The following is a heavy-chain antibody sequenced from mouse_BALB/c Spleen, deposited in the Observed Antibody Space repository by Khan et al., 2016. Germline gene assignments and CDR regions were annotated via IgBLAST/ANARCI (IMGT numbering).Heavy chain of an antibody. J-gene: IGHJ1*01. V-gene: IGHV5-12-1*01. D-gene: IGHD1-1*01. CDR3: ARRGSSYGWYFDV. Sequence: EVELVESGGGLVKPGGSLKLSCAASGFAFSNYDMSWVRQTPEKRLEWVAYISSGGGRTYYPDTVKGRFTISRDDAKNTRYLQMSRLKSEDTAMYYCARRGSSYGWYFDVWGAGTTVTVSS. CDR2: ISSGGGRT. CDR1: GFAFSNYD.